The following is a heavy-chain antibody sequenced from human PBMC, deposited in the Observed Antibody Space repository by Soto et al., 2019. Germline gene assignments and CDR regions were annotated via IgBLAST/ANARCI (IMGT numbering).Heavy chain of an antibody. V-gene: IGHV3-7*01. D-gene: IGHD2-2*01. CDR3: ATAISSSFSNSDY. J-gene: IGHJ4*02. CDR2: IKEDGSEE. CDR1: GFTFSTYW. Sequence: EVQLVQSGGDLVQPGGSLRLSCVASGFTFSTYWMTWVRQAPGMGLEWVAGIKEDGSEEVYVDSVKGRFSISRDNAKTSLYLQLNSLRAEDTAVYYCATAISSSFSNSDYWGQGSLVTVSS.